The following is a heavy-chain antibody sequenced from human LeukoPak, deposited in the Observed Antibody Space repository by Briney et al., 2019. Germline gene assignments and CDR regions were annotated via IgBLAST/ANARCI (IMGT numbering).Heavy chain of an antibody. Sequence: GGSLRLSCAASGFTFSTHALSWVRQTPGEGLEWVSAISGSGGSTYYADSVRGRFTISRDNSKNTLYLQMNSLRAEDTAVYYCAKDFSAGITIFGVVGGDGPHAFDTWGQGTMVTVSS. CDR3: AKDFSAGITIFGVVGGDGPHAFDT. J-gene: IGHJ3*02. CDR1: GFTFSTHA. V-gene: IGHV3-23*01. D-gene: IGHD3-3*01. CDR2: ISGSGGST.